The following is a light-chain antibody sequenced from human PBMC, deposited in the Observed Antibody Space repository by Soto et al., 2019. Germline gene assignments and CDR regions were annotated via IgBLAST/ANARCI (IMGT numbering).Light chain of an antibody. CDR2: DDN. CDR3: GAWDSSLSVVL. Sequence: QSVLTQPPTVSAAPGEKVTISCSGSSSNIGSHYVSWYQQFPRTAPKLLIYDDNKRPSGIPDRFSGSKSGTSATLGITGLQTGDEADYYCGAWDSSLSVVLFGGGTKLTVL. CDR1: SSNIGSHY. V-gene: IGLV1-51*01. J-gene: IGLJ2*01.